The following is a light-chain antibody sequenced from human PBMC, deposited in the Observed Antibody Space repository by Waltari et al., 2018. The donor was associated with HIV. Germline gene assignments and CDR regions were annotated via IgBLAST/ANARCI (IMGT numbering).Light chain of an antibody. CDR2: EVS. Sequence: QSALTQPASVSGSPGQSITISCTGSTNAVGSYNYVSWYQHHSGKAPKLIIYEVSHRPSGVSDRFSASKSGNTASRTISGLQEEDEADYYCCSYRQITMLVFGSGTKLTVL. J-gene: IGLJ3*02. V-gene: IGLV2-14*01. CDR1: TNAVGSYNY. CDR3: CSYRQITMLV.